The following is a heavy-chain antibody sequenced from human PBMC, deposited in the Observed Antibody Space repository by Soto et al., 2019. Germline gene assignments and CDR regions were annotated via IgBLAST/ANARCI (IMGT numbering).Heavy chain of an antibody. Sequence: EVQLLESGGGLVQPGGSLRLSCAASGFTFSSYAMGWVRQAPGKGLEWVSGISSSSSSTFYADSVKGRVTTSRDNSKNTLYMQMDSLRAEDTAVYYCAKAGFDFWSGGSGAFDVWGQGTMVTVSS. CDR2: ISSSSSST. CDR1: GFTFSSYA. J-gene: IGHJ3*01. CDR3: AKAGFDFWSGGSGAFDV. D-gene: IGHD3-3*01. V-gene: IGHV3-23*01.